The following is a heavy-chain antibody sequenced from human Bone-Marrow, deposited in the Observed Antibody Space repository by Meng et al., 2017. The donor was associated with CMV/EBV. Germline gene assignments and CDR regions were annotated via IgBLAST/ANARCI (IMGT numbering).Heavy chain of an antibody. CDR1: GGTFSSYA. CDR3: ARDVKYYDFWGGPRPDH. J-gene: IGHJ5*02. CDR2: ISAYNGNT. V-gene: IGHV1-18*01. D-gene: IGHD3-3*01. Sequence: ASVKVSCKASGGTFSSYAISWVRQAPGQGLEWVGWISAYNGNTVYTQKLQGRVTMTTDTSTSTAYMELRSLRSDDTAVYYCARDVKYYDFWGGPRPDHWGQGTLDTVSS.